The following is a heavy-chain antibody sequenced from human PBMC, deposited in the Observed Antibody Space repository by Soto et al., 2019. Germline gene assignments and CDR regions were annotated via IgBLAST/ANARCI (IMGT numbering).Heavy chain of an antibody. CDR2: IYYSGST. J-gene: IGHJ4*02. D-gene: IGHD4-17*01. CDR1: GGSISSYY. CDR3: ARDYGDYIDY. Sequence: SETLSLTCTVSGGSISSYYWSWIRQPPGKGLEWIGYIYYSGSTNYNPSLKSRVTISVDTSKNQFSLKLSSVTAADTAVYYCARDYGDYIDYWGQGTLVTVSS. V-gene: IGHV4-59*01.